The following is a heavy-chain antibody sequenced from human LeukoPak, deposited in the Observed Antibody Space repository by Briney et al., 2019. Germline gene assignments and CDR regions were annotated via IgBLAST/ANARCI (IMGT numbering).Heavy chain of an antibody. CDR2: VNPNSGDT. J-gene: IGHJ6*03. CDR3: ARDASVVVQYYYMDV. Sequence: GASVKVSCKASGFTFTGYYMHWVRQAPGQGLEWMGWVNPNSGDTNYAQKFQGRVTMTTDTSTSTAYMELRSLRSDDTAVYYCARDASVVVQYYYMDVWGKGTTVTVSS. CDR1: GFTFTGYY. D-gene: IGHD2-15*01. V-gene: IGHV1-2*02.